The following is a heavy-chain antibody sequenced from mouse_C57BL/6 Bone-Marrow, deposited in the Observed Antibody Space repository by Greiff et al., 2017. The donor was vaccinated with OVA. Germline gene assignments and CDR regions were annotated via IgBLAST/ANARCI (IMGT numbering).Heavy chain of an antibody. J-gene: IGHJ4*01. CDR3: ARSGLPYYYAMDY. CDR1: GYTFTDYY. D-gene: IGHD2-4*01. Sequence: QVQLQQSGAELVRPGASVKLSCKASGYTFTDYYINWVKQRPGQGLEWIARIYPGSGNTYYNEKFKGKATLTAEKSSSTAYMQLSSLTSEDSAVYFCARSGLPYYYAMDYWGQGTSVTVSS. V-gene: IGHV1-76*01. CDR2: IYPGSGNT.